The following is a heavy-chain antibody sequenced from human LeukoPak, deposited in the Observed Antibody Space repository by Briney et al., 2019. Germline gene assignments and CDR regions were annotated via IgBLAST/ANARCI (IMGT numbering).Heavy chain of an antibody. V-gene: IGHV1-2*02. CDR3: ARDLGGSSTSPDY. CDR1: GYTFTGYY. Sequence: GASVKVSCKASGYTFTGYYMHWVRQAPGQGLEWMGWINPNSGGTNYAQKFQGRVTMTRDMSTSTVYMELSSLRSEDTAVYYCARDLGGSSTSPDYWGQGTLVTVSS. CDR2: INPNSGGT. J-gene: IGHJ4*02. D-gene: IGHD2-2*01.